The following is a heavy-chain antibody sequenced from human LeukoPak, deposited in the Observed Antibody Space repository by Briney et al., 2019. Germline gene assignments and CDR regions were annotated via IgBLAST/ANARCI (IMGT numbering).Heavy chain of an antibody. CDR1: GFTVSSNY. V-gene: IGHV3-66*01. D-gene: IGHD3-10*01. CDR3: ASREERYYGSGSRFDY. J-gene: IGHJ4*02. CDR2: IYSGGST. Sequence: GGSLRLSCAASGFTVSSNYMSWVRQAPGEGLEWVSVIYSGGSTYYADSVKGRFTISRDNSKNTLYLQMNSLRAEDTAVYYCASREERYYGSGSRFDYWGQGTLVTVSS.